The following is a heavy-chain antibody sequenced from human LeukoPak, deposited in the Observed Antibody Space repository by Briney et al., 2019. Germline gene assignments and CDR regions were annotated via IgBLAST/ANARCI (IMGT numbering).Heavy chain of an antibody. V-gene: IGHV3-23*01. CDR1: GFSFNTYA. J-gene: IGHJ1*01. CDR2: ISNTGGST. CDR3: AQQVGYCSSGSCYFTY. Sequence: GGSLRLSCAASGFSFNTYAMSWVRQAPGKGLEWVSAISNTGGSTYYADSVKGRFTISRDKSKNTLSLQMNSLRAEDTAVYYRAQQVGYCSSGSCYFTYWGQGTLVTVSS. D-gene: IGHD2-15*01.